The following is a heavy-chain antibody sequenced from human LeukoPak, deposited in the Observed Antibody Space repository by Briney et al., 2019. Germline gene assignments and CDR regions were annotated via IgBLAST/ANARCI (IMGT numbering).Heavy chain of an antibody. CDR1: GASTSSRY. CDR2: IYIGRDT. D-gene: IGHD6-19*01. CDR3: AQTTGWPGFDF. J-gene: IGHJ4*02. Sequence: PSETLSLTCSASGASTSSRYWSWIRQSPGRTLEWIGHIYIGRDTKYNPSLTSRVTISVDTSKNQFSLSLTSVTAADTAIYYCAQTTGWPGFDFWGPGALVIVSS. V-gene: IGHV4-4*08.